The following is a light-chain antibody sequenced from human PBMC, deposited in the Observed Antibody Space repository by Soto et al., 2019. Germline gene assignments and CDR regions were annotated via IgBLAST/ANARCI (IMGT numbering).Light chain of an antibody. CDR2: DAS. CDR1: QSVTDW. V-gene: IGKV1-5*01. Sequence: DIQLTQSPSTLSASVGDRVTITCRASQSVTDWLAWYQQKPGKAPKLLIYDASSLQSGVPSRFSGSGSGTEFSLTISSLQPDDFATYYCQQYYRSCTFGQGTKVDI. J-gene: IGKJ2*02. CDR3: QQYYRSCT.